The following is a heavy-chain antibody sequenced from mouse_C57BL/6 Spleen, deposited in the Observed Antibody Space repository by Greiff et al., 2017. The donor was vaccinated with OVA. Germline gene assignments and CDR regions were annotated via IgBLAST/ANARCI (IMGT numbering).Heavy chain of an antibody. CDR2: IHPNSGST. V-gene: IGHV1-64*01. J-gene: IGHJ2*01. CDR1: GYTFTSYW. Sequence: QVQLQQPGAELVKPGASVKLSCKASGYTFTSYWMHWVKQRPGQGLEWIGMIHPNSGSTNYNEKFKSKATLTVDKSSSTAYMQLSSLTSEDSAVDYCARGLYYDYVGYWGQGTTLTVSS. CDR3: ARGLYYDYVGY. D-gene: IGHD2-4*01.